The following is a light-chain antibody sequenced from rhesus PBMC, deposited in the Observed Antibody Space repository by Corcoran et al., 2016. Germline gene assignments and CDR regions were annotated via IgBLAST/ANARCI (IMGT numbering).Light chain of an antibody. CDR3: LQSKNSPRP. V-gene: IGKV7-13*01. J-gene: IGKJ1*01. CDR2: QTS. Sequence: DIVLTQSPASLAVSPGQRATITCRASVSVSFFGINLIHWYQQKPGQPPKLLIYQTSNKDTGVPARLSGGWSWTGFTLTINPVKAYDAADSYCLQSKNSPRPFGQGTKVEFK. CDR1: VSVSFFGINL.